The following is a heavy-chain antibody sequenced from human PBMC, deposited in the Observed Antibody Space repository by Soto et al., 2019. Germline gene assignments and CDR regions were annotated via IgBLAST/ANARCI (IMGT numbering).Heavy chain of an antibody. CDR2: VYYTGST. V-gene: IGHV4-59*01. Sequence: SETLSLTCIVSGGSISGSYWSWIRQPPGKGLEWLGYVYYTGSTNYSPSLRSRVSISVDTSKNEFSLRLSSVTAADTAVYFCARSVAVPGAHIDYWGQGTQVTVSS. D-gene: IGHD6-19*01. CDR3: ARSVAVPGAHIDY. J-gene: IGHJ4*02. CDR1: GGSISGSY.